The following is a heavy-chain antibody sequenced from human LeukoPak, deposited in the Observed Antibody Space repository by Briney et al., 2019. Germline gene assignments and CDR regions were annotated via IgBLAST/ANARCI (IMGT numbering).Heavy chain of an antibody. CDR1: GFTFSSYS. Sequence: PGGSLRLSCAASGFTFSSYSMNWVRQAPGKGLEWVSSLSSSSSYIDYADSVKGRFTISRDNAKNSLSLQMNSLRAEDTAVYYCARDRLLEDRDYHYYYYMDVWGIGTTVTVSS. CDR2: LSSSSSYI. J-gene: IGHJ6*03. D-gene: IGHD1-1*01. V-gene: IGHV3-21*01. CDR3: ARDRLLEDRDYHYYYYMDV.